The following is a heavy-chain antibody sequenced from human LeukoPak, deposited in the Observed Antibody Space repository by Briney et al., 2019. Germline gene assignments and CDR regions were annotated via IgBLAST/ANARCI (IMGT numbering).Heavy chain of an antibody. Sequence: SQTLSLTCTVSGGSISSGSYYWSWIRQPAGKGLEWIGRIYTSGSTNYNPSLKSRVTISVDTSKNQFSLKLSSVTAAETAVYYCARDGASSSWEYFDYWGQGTLVTVSS. D-gene: IGHD6-13*01. CDR2: IYTSGST. J-gene: IGHJ4*02. CDR1: GGSISSGSYY. V-gene: IGHV4-61*02. CDR3: ARDGASSSWEYFDY.